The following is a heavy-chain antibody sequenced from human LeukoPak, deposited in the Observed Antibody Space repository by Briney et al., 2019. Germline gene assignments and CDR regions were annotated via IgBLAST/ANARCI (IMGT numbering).Heavy chain of an antibody. CDR2: IDSSSTYI. CDR1: GFTFSDYS. Sequence: GGSLRLSCAASGFTFSDYSMNWVRQAPGKGLEWVSCIDSSSTYIYYADSVKDRFTISRDNAKNSVYLQMNSLRAEDTAVYYCAEGAASKAYWGQGTLVTVSS. D-gene: IGHD2-15*01. CDR3: AEGAASKAY. V-gene: IGHV3-21*01. J-gene: IGHJ4*02.